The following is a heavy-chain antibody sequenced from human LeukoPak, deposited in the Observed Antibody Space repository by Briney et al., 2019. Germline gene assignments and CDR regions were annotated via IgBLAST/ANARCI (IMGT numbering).Heavy chain of an antibody. Sequence: GGSLRLSCAASGFTFSSYWMSWVRQAPGKGLEWVANIKQDGSEKYYVDSVKGRFTISRDNAKNSLYLQMNSLRAEDTAVYYCARDCSSTSCSGFDYWGQGTLVAVSS. V-gene: IGHV3-7*01. D-gene: IGHD2-2*01. CDR1: GFTFSSYW. CDR2: IKQDGSEK. J-gene: IGHJ4*02. CDR3: ARDCSSTSCSGFDY.